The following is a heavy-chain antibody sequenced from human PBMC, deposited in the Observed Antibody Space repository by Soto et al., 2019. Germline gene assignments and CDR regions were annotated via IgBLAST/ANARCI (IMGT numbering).Heavy chain of an antibody. CDR1: GSTFSDFG. CDR3: AKDRGFSLIVVVPMVFYI. D-gene: IGHD3-22*01. J-gene: IGHJ3*02. V-gene: IGHV3-21*04. CDR2: ISSSSSYI. Sequence: PGGSLRLSCAASGSTFSDFGVNWVRQAPGKGLEWVSSISSSSSYIYYADSVKGRFTISRDNSKNTLYLQMNSLRAEDTAVYYCAKDRGFSLIVVVPMVFYIWGQGTLVPVS.